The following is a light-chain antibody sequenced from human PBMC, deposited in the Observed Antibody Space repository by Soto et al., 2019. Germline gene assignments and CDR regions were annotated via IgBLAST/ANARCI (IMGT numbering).Light chain of an antibody. CDR1: SSDIGAYNY. Sequence: QSALTQPASVSGSPGQSITISCTGTSSDIGAYNYVSWYQQHPGKAPKVVIYDVSDRPSGVSNRISGSKSGNTASLTISGLQAEDEADYYCCSYTSSSTWVFGGGTKLTVL. CDR2: DVS. CDR3: CSYTSSSTWV. V-gene: IGLV2-14*01. J-gene: IGLJ3*02.